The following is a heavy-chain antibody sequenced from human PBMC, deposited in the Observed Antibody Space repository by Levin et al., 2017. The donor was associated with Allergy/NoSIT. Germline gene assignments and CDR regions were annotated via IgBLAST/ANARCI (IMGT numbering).Heavy chain of an antibody. Sequence: VASVKVSCQVSGYNFIDNWIYWVRQAPGQGLEWLAWMNPKSGSARYLQTLEGRITVTSDTSINTVYMELARLTSDDTATYYCAKALGQLVPHSWGQGTRVSVSS. CDR3: AKALGQLVPHS. D-gene: IGHD3/OR15-3a*01. CDR2: MNPKSGSA. V-gene: IGHV1-2*02. J-gene: IGHJ4*02. CDR1: GYNFIDNW.